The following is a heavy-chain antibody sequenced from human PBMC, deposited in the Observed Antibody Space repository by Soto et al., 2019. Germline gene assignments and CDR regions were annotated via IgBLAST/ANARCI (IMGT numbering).Heavy chain of an antibody. CDR3: ARWGFLGYCTNVLCYRYCSGGSCPPPEVAFDI. J-gene: IGHJ3*02. D-gene: IGHD2-15*01. Sequence: SETLSLTCTVSGGSISSGGYYWSWIRQHPGKGLEWIGYIYYSGSTYFNPSLKSRVTISVDTFKNQFSLKLSFVTAADMALYYCARWGFLGYCTNVLCYRYCSGGSCPPPEVAFDIWGQGTMVTVSS. CDR1: GGSISSGGYY. V-gene: IGHV4-31*03. CDR2: IYYSGST.